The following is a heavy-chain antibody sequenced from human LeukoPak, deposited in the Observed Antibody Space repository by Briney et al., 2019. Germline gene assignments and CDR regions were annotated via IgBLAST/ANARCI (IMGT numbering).Heavy chain of an antibody. Sequence: GGSLRLSCAASGFTFSNYWMSWVRQAPGKGLEWVANIKEDGSEKYYVDSVKGRFTISRDNAKNSLYLQMNSLRAEDTAVYYCARDFGQQWLGYYYYYGMDVWGQGTTVTVSS. D-gene: IGHD6-19*01. CDR1: GFTFSNYW. CDR3: ARDFGQQWLGYYYYYGMDV. V-gene: IGHV3-7*01. CDR2: IKEDGSEK. J-gene: IGHJ6*02.